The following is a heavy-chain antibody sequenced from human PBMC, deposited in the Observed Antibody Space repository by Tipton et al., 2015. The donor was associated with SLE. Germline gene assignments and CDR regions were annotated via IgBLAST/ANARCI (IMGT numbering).Heavy chain of an antibody. CDR1: GFTFSSYG. J-gene: IGHJ4*02. CDR2: IRYDGRNK. D-gene: IGHD2-2*01. V-gene: IGHV3-33*08. CDR3: ARVPIGYCSSTSCPTGYFDY. Sequence: SLRLSCAASGFTFSSYGMHWVRQAPGKGLEWVAFIRYDGRNKYYADSVKGRFTISRDNSKNTLYLQMNSLRAEDTAVYYCARVPIGYCSSTSCPTGYFDYWGQGTLVTVSS.